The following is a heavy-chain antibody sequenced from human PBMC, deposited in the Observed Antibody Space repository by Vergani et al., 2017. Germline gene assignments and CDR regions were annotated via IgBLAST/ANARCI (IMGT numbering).Heavy chain of an antibody. CDR3: VRTVALWFGETKDGGWFDP. V-gene: IGHV4-34*01. J-gene: IGHJ5*02. CDR1: GGSFSGYY. Sequence: QVQLQQWGAGLLKPSETLSLTCAVYGGSFSGYYWSWIRQPPGKGLEWIGEINHSGSTNYNPSLKSRVTISVDTSKNQFSLKLSSVTAADTAVYYCVRTVALWFGETKDGGWFDPWGQGTLVTVTS. D-gene: IGHD3-10*01. CDR2: INHSGST.